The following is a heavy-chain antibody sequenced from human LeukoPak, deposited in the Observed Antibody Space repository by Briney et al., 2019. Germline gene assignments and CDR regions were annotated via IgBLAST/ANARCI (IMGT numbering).Heavy chain of an antibody. V-gene: IGHV4-59*01. D-gene: IGHD1-1*01. CDR3: ARGIGWKGCRDYYYYMDV. Sequence: PSETPSLTCTVSGGSISSYYWSWIRQPPGKGLEWIGYIYYSGSTNYNPSLKSRVTISVDTSKNQFSLQLSSVNAADTAEYYCARGIGWKGCRDYYYYMDVWGKGTTVTVSS. CDR1: GGSISSYY. CDR2: IYYSGST. J-gene: IGHJ6*03.